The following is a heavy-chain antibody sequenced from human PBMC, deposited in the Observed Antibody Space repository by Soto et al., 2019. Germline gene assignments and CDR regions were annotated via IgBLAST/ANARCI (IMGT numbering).Heavy chain of an antibody. D-gene: IGHD2-2*02. V-gene: IGHV4-34*01. CDR2: INHSGST. Sequence: QVQLQQWGAGLLKPSETLSLTCAVYGGSFSGYYWSWIRQPPGKGLEWNGEINHSGSTNYNPSLKSRVIISVDTSKNQFSLKLSSVTAAGTAVYYCARGVRVGYCSSTSCYTWFDPWGQGTLVTVSS. CDR1: GGSFSGYY. J-gene: IGHJ5*02. CDR3: ARGVRVGYCSSTSCYTWFDP.